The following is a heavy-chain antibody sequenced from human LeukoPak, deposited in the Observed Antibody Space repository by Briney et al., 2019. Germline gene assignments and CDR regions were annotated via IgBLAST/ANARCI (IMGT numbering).Heavy chain of an antibody. V-gene: IGHV1-69*13. Sequence: SVKVSFKASGGTFSSYAISWVRQAPGQGLEWMGGITPIFGTANYAQKFQGRVTITADESTSTAYMELSSLRSEDTAVYYCARETTYDYGDLYYFDYWGQGTLVTVSS. CDR3: ARETTYDYGDLYYFDY. CDR2: ITPIFGTA. D-gene: IGHD4-17*01. CDR1: GGTFSSYA. J-gene: IGHJ4*02.